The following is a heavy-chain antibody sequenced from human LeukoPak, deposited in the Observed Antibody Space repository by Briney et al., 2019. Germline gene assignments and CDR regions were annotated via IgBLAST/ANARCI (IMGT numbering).Heavy chain of an antibody. CDR2: IYSGGST. D-gene: IGHD5-18*01. Sequence: PGGSLRLSCAASGFTVSSNYMSWVRQAPGRGLEWVSVIYSGGSTYYADSVKGRFTISRDNSKNTLYPQMNSLRAEDTAVYYCARGGYSYRFDYWGQGTLVTVSS. CDR1: GFTVSSNY. V-gene: IGHV3-53*01. CDR3: ARGGYSYRFDY. J-gene: IGHJ4*02.